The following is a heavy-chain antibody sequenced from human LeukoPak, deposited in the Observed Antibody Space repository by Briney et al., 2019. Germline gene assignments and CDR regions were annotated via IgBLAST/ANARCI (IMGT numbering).Heavy chain of an antibody. V-gene: IGHV1-2*06. Sequence: ASVKVSCKASGYTFTGYCMHWVRQAPGQGLEWMGRINPNSGGTNYAQKFQGRVTMTRDTSISTAYMELSRLRSDDTAVYYCARDLTLWASHSSYWGQETLVTVSS. J-gene: IGHJ4*02. CDR2: INPNSGGT. D-gene: IGHD3-16*01. CDR1: GYTFTGYC. CDR3: ARDLTLWASHSSY.